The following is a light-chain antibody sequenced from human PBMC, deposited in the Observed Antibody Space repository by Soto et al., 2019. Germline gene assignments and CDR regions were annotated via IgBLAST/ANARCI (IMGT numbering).Light chain of an antibody. V-gene: IGKV1-27*01. CDR3: QKYNSAPPT. J-gene: IGKJ1*01. Sequence: DIQMTQSPSAMSASVGDRVTITCRASQAISHYLAWFHQRPGKVPKRLIYAASTLQSGVPSRFSGSGSGTDFTLTISSLQPEDVATYYCQKYNSAPPTFGQGTKVDIK. CDR1: QAISHY. CDR2: AAS.